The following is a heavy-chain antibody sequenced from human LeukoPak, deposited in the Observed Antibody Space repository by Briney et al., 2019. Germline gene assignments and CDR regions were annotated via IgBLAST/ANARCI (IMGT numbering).Heavy chain of an antibody. Sequence: SGGSLRLSCAASGFTLSDYWMSWVRQAPGKGLEWVSVIYSGGSTYYADSVKGRFTISRDNSKNTLYLQMNSLRAEDTAVYYCARDAPSDYWGQGTLVTVSS. CDR1: GFTLSDYW. V-gene: IGHV3-53*01. CDR2: IYSGGST. J-gene: IGHJ4*02. CDR3: ARDAPSDY.